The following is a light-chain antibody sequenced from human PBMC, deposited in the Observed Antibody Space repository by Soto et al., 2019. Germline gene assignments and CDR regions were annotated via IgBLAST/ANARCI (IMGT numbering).Light chain of an antibody. Sequence: EIVSTQSPGILSLSPGERASLSCRASQKISSTVLAWYQQKPGQAPRLLIYGASSRTTGIPDRFSGSGSGTDFTLTISRLEPEDFAMYYCQQCGGSPTFGQGTKVDI. CDR2: GAS. CDR1: QKISSTV. CDR3: QQCGGSPT. J-gene: IGKJ1*01. V-gene: IGKV3-20*01.